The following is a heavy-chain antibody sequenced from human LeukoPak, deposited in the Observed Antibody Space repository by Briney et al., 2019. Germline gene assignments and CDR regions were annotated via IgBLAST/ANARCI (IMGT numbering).Heavy chain of an antibody. Sequence: GGSLRLSCATSGFPFSDFYMTWVRQAPGKGLEWISTTNSGGTTTYYAESVKGRFTISRDNFKNALYLQMSSLRVEDTAIYYCAKQSYARSLGEGGPGTLVTVSS. V-gene: IGHV3-23*01. CDR1: GFPFSDFY. D-gene: IGHD3-10*02. CDR3: AKQSYARSLGE. CDR2: TNSGGTTT. J-gene: IGHJ4*02.